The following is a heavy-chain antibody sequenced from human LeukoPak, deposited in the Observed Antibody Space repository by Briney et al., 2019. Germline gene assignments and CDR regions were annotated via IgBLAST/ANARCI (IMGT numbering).Heavy chain of an antibody. J-gene: IGHJ5*02. CDR2: IYWDDDK. CDR3: AHSSTSSSWDLNWFDP. Sequence: SGPTLVNPTQTLTLTCTFSGFSLGTSGVGVGWIRQPPGKALEWLALIYWDDDKRYSPSPKSRLTITRDTSKNQVVLTMTNMDPVDTATYYCAHSSTSSSWDLNWFDPWGQGTLVTVSS. D-gene: IGHD6-13*01. V-gene: IGHV2-5*02. CDR1: GFSLGTSGVG.